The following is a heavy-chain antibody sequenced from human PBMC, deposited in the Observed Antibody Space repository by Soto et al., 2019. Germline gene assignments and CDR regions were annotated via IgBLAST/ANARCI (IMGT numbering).Heavy chain of an antibody. CDR3: ARVGSRVVAAYFDY. Sequence: QVQLVQSGAEVKKPGSSVKVSCKASGGTFSSYAISWVRQAPGHGLEWMGGIIPIFGTANYAQKFQGRDTLTADESTSTAYMEVRRLRSGDTAVYYCARVGSRVVAAYFDYWGQETLVTVSS. V-gene: IGHV1-69*01. CDR1: GGTFSSYA. J-gene: IGHJ4*02. D-gene: IGHD2-15*01. CDR2: IIPIFGTA.